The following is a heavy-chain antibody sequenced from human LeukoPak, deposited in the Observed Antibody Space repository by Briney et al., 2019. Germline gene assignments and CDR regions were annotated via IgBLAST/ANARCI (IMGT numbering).Heavy chain of an antibody. Sequence: SGTLSLTCGVSGGSITNTNYWTWVRQPPGKGLEWIGEVNLQGSTNYNPSLMGRVAISVDTSKNQFSLKLSSVTAADTAVYYCARQAYSSNLGWFGPWGQGTLVTVSS. CDR2: VNLQGST. CDR3: ARQAYSSNLGWFGP. V-gene: IGHV4-4*02. CDR1: GGSITNTNY. D-gene: IGHD6-13*01. J-gene: IGHJ5*02.